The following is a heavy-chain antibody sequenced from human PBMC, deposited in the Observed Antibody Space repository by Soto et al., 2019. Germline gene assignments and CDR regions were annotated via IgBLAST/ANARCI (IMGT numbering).Heavy chain of an antibody. CDR1: GVTFSSYA. CDR3: ARWSGGIAAAGTSSWFDP. CDR2: IIPIFGTA. D-gene: IGHD6-13*01. J-gene: IGHJ5*02. Sequence: SVKVSCKASGVTFSSYAISWVRQAPGQGLEWMGGIIPIFGTANYAQKFQGRVTITADKSTSTAYMELSSLRSEDTAVYYCARWSGGIAAAGTSSWFDPWGQGTLVTVSS. V-gene: IGHV1-69*06.